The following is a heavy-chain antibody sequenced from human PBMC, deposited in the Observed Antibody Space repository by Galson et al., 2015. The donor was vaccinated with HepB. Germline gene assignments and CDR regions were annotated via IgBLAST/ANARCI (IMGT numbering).Heavy chain of an antibody. CDR2: ISTSDDSV. Sequence: SLRLSCAASGLTFNTYTVTWVRQAPGKGLEWLSCISTSDDSVYYADSVKGRFSISIDNSKSSVYLQMSSLRVEDTAVYFCARGHGGISATWGQGTLVTVSS. CDR1: GLTFNTYT. V-gene: IGHV3-48*04. CDR3: ARGHGGISAT. J-gene: IGHJ5*02. D-gene: IGHD4-23*01.